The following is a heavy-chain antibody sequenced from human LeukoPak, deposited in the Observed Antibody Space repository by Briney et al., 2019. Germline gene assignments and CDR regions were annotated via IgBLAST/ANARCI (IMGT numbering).Heavy chain of an antibody. J-gene: IGHJ1*01. CDR2: IYYSGST. CDR3: ASASGSPEHFQH. D-gene: IGHD3-3*01. Sequence: SETLSLTCTVSGGSISSSSYYWGWIRQPPGKGLEWIGSIYYSGSTYYNPSLESRVTISVDTSKNQFSLKLSSVTAADTTVYYCASASGSPEHFQHWGQGTLVTVSS. V-gene: IGHV4-39*07. CDR1: GGSISSSSYY.